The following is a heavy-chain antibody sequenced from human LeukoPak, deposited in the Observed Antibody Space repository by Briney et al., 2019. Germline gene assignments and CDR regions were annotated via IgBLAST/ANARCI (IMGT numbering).Heavy chain of an antibody. CDR2: INPHSGDT. D-gene: IGHD3-22*01. V-gene: IGHV1-2*02. Sequence: ASVKVSCKVSGYIFTGYFLHCVRRAPGQGLEWMGGINPHSGDTNYAQKFQGRVTMTRDTSISTASMELTRLRSDDTAVYYCARLSDFSDSSGYPYYLDFWGQGTLVTVSS. CDR1: GYIFTGYF. J-gene: IGHJ4*02. CDR3: ARLSDFSDSSGYPYYLDF.